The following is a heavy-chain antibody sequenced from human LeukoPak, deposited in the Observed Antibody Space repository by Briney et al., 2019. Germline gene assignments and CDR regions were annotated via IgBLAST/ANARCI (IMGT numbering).Heavy chain of an antibody. CDR3: AKRGHNYDSYYFDY. CDR2: INPNSGGT. V-gene: IGHV1-2*02. J-gene: IGHJ4*02. D-gene: IGHD3-22*01. Sequence: ASVKVSCKASGYTFTGYYIHWVRQAPGQGLEWMGWINPNSGGTNYAQKFQGRVTMTRDTSISTAYMELSSLRSDDTAVYYCAKRGHNYDSYYFDYWGQGTLVTVSS. CDR1: GYTFTGYY.